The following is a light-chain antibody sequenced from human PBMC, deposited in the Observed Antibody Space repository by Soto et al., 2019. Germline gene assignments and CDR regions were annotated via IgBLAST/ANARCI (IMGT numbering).Light chain of an antibody. Sequence: DIPLTPAPSPLPASVGDRVTIPCRASQDFSNFLAWYQQKPGRAPKLMMYDASTLQSGVQSRFSGSGSGTEFTLTISSLQPEEFATYYCQQLYSFPLTFGGGTKVDI. V-gene: IGKV1-9*01. CDR2: DAS. CDR3: QQLYSFPLT. J-gene: IGKJ4*01. CDR1: QDFSNF.